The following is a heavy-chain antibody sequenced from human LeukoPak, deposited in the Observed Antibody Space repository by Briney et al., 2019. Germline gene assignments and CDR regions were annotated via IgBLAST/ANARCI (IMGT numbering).Heavy chain of an antibody. CDR3: ARHIEGWSNSGWPYYFDY. J-gene: IGHJ4*02. D-gene: IGHD6-19*01. CDR1: GGSISSYY. CDR2: IYYSGST. V-gene: IGHV4-59*08. Sequence: PSETLSLTCTVSGGSISSYYWSWIRQPPGKGLEWIGYIYYSGSTNYNPSLKSRVTISVDTSKNQFSLKLSSVTAADTAVYYCARHIEGWSNSGWPYYFDYWGQGTLVTVSS.